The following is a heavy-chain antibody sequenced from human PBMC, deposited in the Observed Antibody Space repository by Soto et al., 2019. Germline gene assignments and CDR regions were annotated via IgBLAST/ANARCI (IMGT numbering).Heavy chain of an antibody. D-gene: IGHD3-10*01. J-gene: IGHJ6*03. Sequence: SETLSLTCAVYGGSFSGYYWSWIRQPPGKGLEWIGEINHSGSTNYNPSLKRRVTISVDTSKNQFSLKLSSVTAADTAVYYCARLSSGYADYYYYYMDVWGKGTTVTVSS. CDR3: ARLSSGYADYYYYYMDV. CDR2: INHSGST. CDR1: GGSFSGYY. V-gene: IGHV4-34*01.